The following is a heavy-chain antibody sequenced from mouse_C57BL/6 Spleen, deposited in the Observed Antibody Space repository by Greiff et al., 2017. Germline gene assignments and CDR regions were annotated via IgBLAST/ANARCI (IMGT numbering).Heavy chain of an antibody. J-gene: IGHJ4*01. CDR1: GFTFSSYG. CDR2: ISSGGSYT. CDR3: ARHQGLSSMDY. V-gene: IGHV5-6*01. Sequence: EVKLVESGGDLVKPGGSLKLSCAASGFTFSSYGMSWVRQTPDKRLEWVATISSGGSYTYYPDSVKGRFTISRDNAKNTLDLQMSSLKSEDTAMYYCARHQGLSSMDYWGQGTSVTVSS.